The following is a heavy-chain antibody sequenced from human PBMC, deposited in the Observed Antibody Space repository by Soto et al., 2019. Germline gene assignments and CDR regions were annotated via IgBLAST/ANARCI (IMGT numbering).Heavy chain of an antibody. D-gene: IGHD7-27*01. Sequence: EVQVLESGGGLVQPGGSLRLSCAGSGFTFINYAMNWVRQAPGQGLEWVSSISGGGDAAFFPDSVTGRFTISRDNSKNTVTLQMNSLGVDDTAVYYCARKILGSTTRPNYWYFDLWGRGTLVTVSS. CDR1: GFTFINYA. J-gene: IGHJ2*01. CDR2: ISGGGDAA. V-gene: IGHV3-23*01. CDR3: ARKILGSTTRPNYWYFDL.